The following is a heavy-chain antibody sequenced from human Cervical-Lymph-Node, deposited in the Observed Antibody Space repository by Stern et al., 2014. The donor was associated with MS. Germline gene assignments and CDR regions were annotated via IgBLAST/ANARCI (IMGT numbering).Heavy chain of an antibody. V-gene: IGHV4-59*11. CDR2: VYYDGYT. CDR1: GGSINNRY. D-gene: IGHD1-14*01. CDR3: ARYNRDDTYFLHP. Sequence: QLQLQESGPGLVKPSGTLSLTCTVSGGSINNRYWSWIRQPPGKGLEWIGYVYYDGYTNYNPSLKTRVTMSADTSRNQFSLHLRSVTEADTAMYYCARYNRDDTYFLHPWGQGALVTVSS. J-gene: IGHJ5*02.